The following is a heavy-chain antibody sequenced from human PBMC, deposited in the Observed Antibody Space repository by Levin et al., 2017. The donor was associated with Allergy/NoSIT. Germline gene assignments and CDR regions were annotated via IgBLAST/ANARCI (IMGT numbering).Heavy chain of an antibody. V-gene: IGHV3-23*01. Sequence: PGGSLRLSCAASGFTFSRYTMTWVRQAPGKGLEWVSLIKSSGTGAIYANSVNGRFIISRDNSKNTLFLQMSSLRAEDTAIYYCAKDTQSGDTVFEYWGHGTLVTVSS. D-gene: IGHD1-26*01. J-gene: IGHJ4*01. CDR2: IKSSGTGA. CDR3: AKDTQSGDTVFEY. CDR1: GFTFSRYT.